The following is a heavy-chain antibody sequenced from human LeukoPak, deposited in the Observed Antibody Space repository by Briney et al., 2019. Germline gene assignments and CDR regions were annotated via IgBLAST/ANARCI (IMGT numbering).Heavy chain of an antibody. Sequence: ASVKVSCKVSGYTLTELSMHWVRQAPGKGLEWMGGFDPEDGEIIYAQKFQGRVIMTEDTSADTAYMELSSLRSEDTAVYYCARGVFGLHMVATNYWGQGTLVTVSS. CDR2: FDPEDGEI. J-gene: IGHJ4*02. V-gene: IGHV1-24*01. CDR1: GYTLTELS. D-gene: IGHD5-12*01. CDR3: ARGVFGLHMVATNY.